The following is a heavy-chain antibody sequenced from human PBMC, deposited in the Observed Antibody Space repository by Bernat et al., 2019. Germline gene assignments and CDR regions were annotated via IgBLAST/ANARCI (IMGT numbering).Heavy chain of an antibody. D-gene: IGHD4-17*01. V-gene: IGHV3-30-3*01. Sequence: QVQLVESGGGVVQPGRSLRLSCAASGFTFSSYAMHWVRQAPGKGLEWVAVISYDGSNKYYADSVKGRFTISRDNSKNTLYLQMNSLRAEDTAVYYCARVRHGDYGLDYWGQGTLVTVSS. CDR1: GFTFSSYA. J-gene: IGHJ4*02. CDR3: ARVRHGDYGLDY. CDR2: ISYDGSNK.